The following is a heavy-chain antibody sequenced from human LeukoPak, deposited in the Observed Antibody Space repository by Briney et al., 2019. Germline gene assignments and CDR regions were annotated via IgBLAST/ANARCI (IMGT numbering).Heavy chain of an antibody. CDR3: AKGPDFWSVLNWFDP. CDR2: IRYDGSNK. D-gene: IGHD3-3*01. V-gene: IGHV3-30*02. CDR1: GFTFSSYG. J-gene: IGHJ5*02. Sequence: GGSLRLSCAASGFTFSSYGMHWVRQAPGKGLEWVAFIRYDGSNKYYADSVKGRFTISRDNSKNTLYLQMNSLRAEDTAVYYCAKGPDFWSVLNWFDPWGQGTLVTVSS.